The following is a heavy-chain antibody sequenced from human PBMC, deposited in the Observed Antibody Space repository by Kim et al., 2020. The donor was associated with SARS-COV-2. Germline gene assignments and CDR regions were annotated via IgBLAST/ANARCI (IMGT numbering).Heavy chain of an antibody. V-gene: IGHV1-69*13. CDR2: IIPIFGTQ. Sequence: SVKVSCKASGGSFNNHAFSWVRRAPGQGLEWMGGIIPIFGTQNYAQKFQGRVTITADESTTTAYMELSSLRSEDTAVYYCALLPFGTSYYYGMDVWGQGTTVTVSS. D-gene: IGHD2-15*01. J-gene: IGHJ6*02. CDR1: GGSFNNHA. CDR3: ALLPFGTSYYYGMDV.